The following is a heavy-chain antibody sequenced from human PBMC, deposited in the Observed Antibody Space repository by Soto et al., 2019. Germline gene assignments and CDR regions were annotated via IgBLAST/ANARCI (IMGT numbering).Heavy chain of an antibody. CDR2: IYYSGKT. D-gene: IGHD3-10*01. CDR1: GGSISSSSYY. Sequence: SETLSLTCTVSGGSISSSSYYWGWIRQPPGKGLEWIGSIYYSGKTYYNPSLKSRVTISVDTSRNQFSLKLNSMTAADTAVYYCARHNYGSGSTYFDYWGQGTLVTVSS. V-gene: IGHV4-39*01. CDR3: ARHNYGSGSTYFDY. J-gene: IGHJ4*02.